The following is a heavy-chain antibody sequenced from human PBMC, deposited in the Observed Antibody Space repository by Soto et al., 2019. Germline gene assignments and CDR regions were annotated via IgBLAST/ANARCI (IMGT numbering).Heavy chain of an antibody. CDR2: ISYDGSNK. V-gene: IGHV3-30-3*01. J-gene: IGHJ3*02. CDR1: GFTFSSYA. CDR3: ARDKSVAVAPDAFDI. D-gene: IGHD6-19*01. Sequence: GGSLRLSCAASGFTFSSYAMHWVRQAPGKGLEWVAVISYDGSNKYYADSVKGRFTISRDNSKNTLYLQMNSLKAEDTAVYYCARDKSVAVAPDAFDIWGQGTMVTVSS.